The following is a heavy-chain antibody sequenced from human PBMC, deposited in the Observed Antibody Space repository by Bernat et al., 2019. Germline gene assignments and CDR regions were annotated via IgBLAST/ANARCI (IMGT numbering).Heavy chain of an antibody. J-gene: IGHJ3*02. D-gene: IGHD6-19*01. CDR1: GFTFSSYA. V-gene: IGHV3-23*04. CDR2: ISGSGGST. CDR3: AKDQHIAVAGRIAFDI. Sequence: EVQLVESGGGLVQPGGSLRLPCAASGFTFSSYARSWVRQAPGKGLGWVSAISGSGGSTDYGGYVKDGFTIYRDTSKSRQFLQMNSQRAKDTAVYYCAKDQHIAVAGRIAFDIWGQGTMVTVSS.